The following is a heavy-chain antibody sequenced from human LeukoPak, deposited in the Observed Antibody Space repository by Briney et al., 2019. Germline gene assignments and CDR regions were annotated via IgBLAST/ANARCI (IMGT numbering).Heavy chain of an antibody. V-gene: IGHV4-59*01. Sequence: SETLFLTCTVSGGSISSYYWSWIRQPPGKGLEWIGYIYYSGSTNYNPSLKSRVTISVDTSKNQFSLKLSSVTAADTAVYYCARSRRSSSWYPTFDYWGQGTLVTVSS. D-gene: IGHD6-13*01. J-gene: IGHJ4*02. CDR3: ARSRRSSSWYPTFDY. CDR2: IYYSGST. CDR1: GGSISSYY.